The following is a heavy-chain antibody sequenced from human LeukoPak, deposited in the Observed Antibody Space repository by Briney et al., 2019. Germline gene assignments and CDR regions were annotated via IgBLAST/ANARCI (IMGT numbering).Heavy chain of an antibody. CDR3: AREAMYSYGNNFDY. V-gene: IGHV4-61*01. CDR1: GGSVSSGSYY. D-gene: IGHD5-18*01. CDR2: IYYSGST. J-gene: IGHJ4*02. Sequence: SETLSLTCTVSGGSVSSGSYYWSWIRQPPGKGLEWIGYIYYSGSTNYNPSLKSRVTISVDTSKNQFSLKLGSVTAADTAVHHCAREAMYSYGNNFDYWGQGTLVTVSS.